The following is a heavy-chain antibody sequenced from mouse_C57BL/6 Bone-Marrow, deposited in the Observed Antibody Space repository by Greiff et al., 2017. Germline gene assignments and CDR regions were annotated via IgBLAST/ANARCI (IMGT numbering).Heavy chain of an antibody. CDR1: GYTFTSYG. CDR2: IYPRSGNT. Sequence: VQLQQSGAELARPGASVKLSCKASGYTFTSYGISWVKQRTGQGLEWIGEIYPRSGNTSYNEKFKGKATLTADKSSSTAYMELRSLTSEDSAVYFCARRRGYYYGSTWYLDVWGTGTTVTVSS. J-gene: IGHJ1*03. V-gene: IGHV1-81*01. D-gene: IGHD1-1*01. CDR3: ARRRGYYYGSTWYLDV.